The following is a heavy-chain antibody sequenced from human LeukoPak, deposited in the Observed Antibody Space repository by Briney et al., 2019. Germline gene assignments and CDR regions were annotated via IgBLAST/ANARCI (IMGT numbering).Heavy chain of an antibody. CDR2: ISSSSSYI. V-gene: IGHV3-21*01. D-gene: IGHD3-10*01. CDR3: ARERLLWFGELLYTWFDP. J-gene: IGHJ5*02. CDR1: GFTFSSYS. Sequence: PGGSLRLSCAASGFTFSSYSMNWVRQAPGKGLEWVSSISSSSSYIYYADSVKGRFTISRDNAKNSLYLQMNSLRAEDTAVYYCARERLLWFGELLYTWFDPWGQGTLVTVSS.